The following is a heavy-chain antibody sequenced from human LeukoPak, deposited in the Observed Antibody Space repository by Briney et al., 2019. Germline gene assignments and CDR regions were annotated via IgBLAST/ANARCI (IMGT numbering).Heavy chain of an antibody. CDR2: ISSSSSYI. J-gene: IGHJ4*02. V-gene: IGHV3-21*04. Sequence: GGSLRLSCAASGFTFSSYSMNWVRQAPGKGLEWVSSISSSSSYIYYADSVKGRFTISRDNAKNTLYLQMNSLRAEDTAVYYCALQYDYVWGSYRPTDYWGQGTLVTVSS. CDR3: ALQYDYVWGSYRPTDY. D-gene: IGHD3-16*02. CDR1: GFTFSSYS.